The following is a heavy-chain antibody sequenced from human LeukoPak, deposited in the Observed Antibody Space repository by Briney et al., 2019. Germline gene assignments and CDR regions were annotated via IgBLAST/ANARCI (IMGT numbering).Heavy chain of an antibody. D-gene: IGHD3-10*01. Sequence: ASVKVSCKASGYTFTSYGISWVRQAPGQGLEWMGWICAYNGNTNYAQKLQGRVTMTTDTTTSTAYMELRSLRTDDTGVYYCARDYGTYYYGSGSYPRMDVWGKGTTVTVSS. V-gene: IGHV1-18*04. CDR2: ICAYNGNT. CDR3: ARDYGTYYYGSGSYPRMDV. J-gene: IGHJ6*03. CDR1: GYTFTSYG.